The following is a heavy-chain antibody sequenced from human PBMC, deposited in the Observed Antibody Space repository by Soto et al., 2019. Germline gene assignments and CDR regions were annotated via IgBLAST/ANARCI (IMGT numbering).Heavy chain of an antibody. D-gene: IGHD6-13*01. Sequence: QVPLVQSGAEVKNPGASVKVSCKASGYSFTSYGISWVRQAPGQGLEWMGWISGYNGKTNYAQKFQDRVTMTTDTSTTTAYMDLRSLTSDDTAVYYCARDRSNSEYWGQGTLVTVSS. J-gene: IGHJ4*02. V-gene: IGHV1-18*01. CDR1: GYSFTSYG. CDR2: ISGYNGKT. CDR3: ARDRSNSEY.